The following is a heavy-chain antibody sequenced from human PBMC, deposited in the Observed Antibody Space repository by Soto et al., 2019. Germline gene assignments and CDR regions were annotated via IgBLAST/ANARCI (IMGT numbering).Heavy chain of an antibody. CDR3: ARLGEMATPYYYYYGMDV. D-gene: IGHD5-12*01. CDR1: GGSFSGYY. V-gene: IGHV4-34*01. Sequence: PSETLSLTCAVYGGSFSGYYWSWIRQPPGKGLEWIGEINHSGSTNYNPSLKSRVTISVDTSKNQFSLKLSSVTAADTAVYYCARLGEMATPYYYYYGMDVWGQGTTVTVS. CDR2: INHSGST. J-gene: IGHJ6*02.